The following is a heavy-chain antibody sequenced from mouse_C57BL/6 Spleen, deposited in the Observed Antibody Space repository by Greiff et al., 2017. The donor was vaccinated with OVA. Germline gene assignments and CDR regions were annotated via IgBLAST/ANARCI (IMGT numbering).Heavy chain of an antibody. CDR3: AREELGDAMDY. D-gene: IGHD4-1*01. V-gene: IGHV5-16*01. J-gene: IGHJ4*01. Sequence: EVKLMESEGGLVQPGSSMKLSCTASGFTFSDYYMAWVRQVPEKGLEWVANINYDGSSTYYLDSLKSRFIISRDNAKNILYLQMSSLKSEDTATYYCAREELGDAMDYWGQGTSVTVSS. CDR2: INYDGSST. CDR1: GFTFSDYY.